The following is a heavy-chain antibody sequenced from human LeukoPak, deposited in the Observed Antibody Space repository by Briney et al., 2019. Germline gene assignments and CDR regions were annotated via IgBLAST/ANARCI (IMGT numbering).Heavy chain of an antibody. CDR2: MNPNSGNT. CDR3: ARGIPNYYYYGMDV. Sequence: ASVKVSCKASGYTFTSYDINWVRQATGQGLEWMGWMNPNSGNTGYAQKFQGRVTMTRNTSISTAYMELSSLRSEDTAVYYCARGIPNYYYYGMDVWGQGTTVTVPS. V-gene: IGHV1-8*01. J-gene: IGHJ6*02. CDR1: GYTFTSYD.